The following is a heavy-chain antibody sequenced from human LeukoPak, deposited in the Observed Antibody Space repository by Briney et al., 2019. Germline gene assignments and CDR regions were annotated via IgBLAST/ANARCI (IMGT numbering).Heavy chain of an antibody. D-gene: IGHD3-10*01. CDR2: INHSGST. Sequence: SETLSLTCAVYGGSFSGYYWSWIRQPPGKGLEWIGEINHSGSTNYNPSLKSRVTISVDTSKNQFSLKLSSVTAADRAVYYCARGRTMVRGVSKRNWMDVWGKGTTVTVSS. CDR1: GGSFSGYY. V-gene: IGHV4-34*01. J-gene: IGHJ6*04. CDR3: ARGRTMVRGVSKRNWMDV.